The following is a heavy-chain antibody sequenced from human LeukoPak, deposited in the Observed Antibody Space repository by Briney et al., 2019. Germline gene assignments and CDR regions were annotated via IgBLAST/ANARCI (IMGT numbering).Heavy chain of an antibody. D-gene: IGHD6-19*01. J-gene: IGHJ4*02. V-gene: IGHV3-7*01. CDR1: GFTLSSYW. CDR2: IKEDGSEK. Sequence: GGSLRLSCTASGFTLSSYWMSWVRQAPGKGLEWVASIKEDGSEKYYVDSVKGRFTISRDNPKNSLSLQMNSLRVEDTAVFYCARERWGSSGHFDLWGQGTLVTVSS. CDR3: ARERWGSSGHFDL.